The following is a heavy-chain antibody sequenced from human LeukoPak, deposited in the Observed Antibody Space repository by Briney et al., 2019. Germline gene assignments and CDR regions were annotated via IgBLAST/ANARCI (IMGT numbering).Heavy chain of an antibody. CDR3: AREGKNGRDFDY. Sequence: SSETLSLTCTVSGASISKDYWAWIRQPPGKGLEWIGYVTHSDFNKANGDITDYNPSLESRVTISVDTSKNQFSLKLSSVTAADTAVYYCAREGKNGRDFDYWGQGTLVTVSS. V-gene: IGHV4-59*01. J-gene: IGHJ4*02. CDR1: GASISKDY. D-gene: IGHD3-10*02. CDR2: VTHSDFNKANGDIT.